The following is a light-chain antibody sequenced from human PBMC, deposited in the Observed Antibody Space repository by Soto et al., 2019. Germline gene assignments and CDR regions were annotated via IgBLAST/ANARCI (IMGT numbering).Light chain of an antibody. CDR2: GAS. V-gene: IGKV3-15*01. CDR3: QQYHTWPIT. CDR1: QRVTSN. J-gene: IGKJ4*01. Sequence: PGERATLSCRASQRVTSNYLAWYQQKPGQAPRLLISGASTGATGIPARFSGSGSGTEFTLTISSLQSEDCAIYYCQQYHTWPITFGGGTKVDIK.